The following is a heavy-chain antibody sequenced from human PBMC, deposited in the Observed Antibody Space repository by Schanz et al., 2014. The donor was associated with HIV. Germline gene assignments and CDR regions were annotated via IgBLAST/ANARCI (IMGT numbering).Heavy chain of an antibody. V-gene: IGHV3-30*03. J-gene: IGHJ6*02. CDR2: ISYDGNSK. Sequence: QVHLVESGGGVVQPGKSLRLSCSASGFTFSGSGMYWVRQTPGKGLEWVALISYDGNSKYYSDSVRGRFSISRDNSRDTLFLQMNSLRGEDTAVYYCARDLVLGAGTTAMDVWGRGTTVTVSS. CDR3: ARDLVLGAGTTAMDV. CDR1: GFTFSGSG. D-gene: IGHD1-1*01.